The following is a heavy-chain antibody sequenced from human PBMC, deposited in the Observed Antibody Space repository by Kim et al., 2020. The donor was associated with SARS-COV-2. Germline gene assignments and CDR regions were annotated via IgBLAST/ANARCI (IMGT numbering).Heavy chain of an antibody. CDR1: GFIFSRYY. D-gene: IGHD1-26*01. CDR2: ISGDGSRT. J-gene: IGHJ4*02. CDR3: ARDGVGTTPLDW. Sequence: GGSLRLSCAASGFIFSRYYMHWVRQVPGKGLVWFSYISGDGSRTSYTDSVKGRFTISRDNAKNTLHLQMNSLRAEDTAVYYCARDGVGTTPLDWWGQGTL. V-gene: IGHV3-74*01.